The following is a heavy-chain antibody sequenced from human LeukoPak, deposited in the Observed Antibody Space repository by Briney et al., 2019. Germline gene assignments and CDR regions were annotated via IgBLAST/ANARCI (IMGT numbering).Heavy chain of an antibody. D-gene: IGHD2-2*01. V-gene: IGHV4-34*12. J-gene: IGHJ5*02. CDR1: GVSLNNYY. CDR3: AMLLCQSGRPGP. CDR2: IIHGGSA. Sequence: SETLSLTCAVYGVSLNNYYWTWIRQSPGKGLEWIGEIIHGGSANYNPSLKSRVSISIDASRNQFSLRVSSLTAADTAVYYCAMLLCQSGRPGPWGQGTLVTVSS.